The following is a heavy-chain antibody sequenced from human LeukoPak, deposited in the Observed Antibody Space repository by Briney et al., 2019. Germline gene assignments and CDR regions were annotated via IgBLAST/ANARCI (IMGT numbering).Heavy chain of an antibody. CDR1: GFTFSSYW. CDR3: ARDNPGSGWTQCFDY. J-gene: IGHJ4*02. Sequence: GGSLRLSCAASGFTFSSYWMTWVRQAPGKGLEWVANIKEDGSGKYYVDSVKGRFTISRDNAKNSLYLQLNSLRAEDTAVYYCARDNPGSGWTQCFDYWGQGTLVTVSS. D-gene: IGHD6-19*01. CDR2: IKEDGSGK. V-gene: IGHV3-7*01.